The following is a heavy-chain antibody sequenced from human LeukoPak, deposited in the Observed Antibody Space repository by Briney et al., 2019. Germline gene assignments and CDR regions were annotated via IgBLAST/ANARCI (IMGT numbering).Heavy chain of an antibody. D-gene: IGHD3-22*01. CDR2: INTNTGNP. CDR3: ARGRLNYNSGGYYENPHLDY. J-gene: IGHJ4*02. V-gene: IGHV7-4-1*02. CDR1: GYTFTSYA. Sequence: GASVKVSCKASGYTFTSYAMNWVRQAPGQGLEWMGWINTNTGNPTYAQGFTGRFVFSLDTSVSTAYLQISSLKAEDTAVYYCARGRLNYNSGGYYENPHLDYWGQGTPVTVSS.